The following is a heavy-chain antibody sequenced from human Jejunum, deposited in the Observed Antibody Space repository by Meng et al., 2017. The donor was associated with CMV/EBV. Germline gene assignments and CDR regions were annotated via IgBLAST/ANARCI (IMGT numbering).Heavy chain of an antibody. J-gene: IGHJ4*02. D-gene: IGHD1-26*01. CDR3: ARGPGASTREGFDH. V-gene: IGHV4-4*07. CDR1: GGSSNNYY. CDR2: FYSSDTY. Sequence: QVQLQGSGPGLGKPSETLSLTCTVSGGSSNNYYWSWIRQSAGKGLEWIGRFYSSDTYNYHPSLNSRVTMSLDTSKKQFSLILSSVTAADTARYYCARGPGASTREGFDHWGLGTLVTVSS.